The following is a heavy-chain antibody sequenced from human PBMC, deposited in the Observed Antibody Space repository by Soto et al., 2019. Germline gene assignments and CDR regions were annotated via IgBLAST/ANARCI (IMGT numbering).Heavy chain of an antibody. CDR1: GFTFSYHS. CDR2: TRNKANSYTT. CDR3: LSSRFYGMDV. Sequence: LSLFCATSGFTFSYHSIDWVRQPPGKGLEWVGRTRNKANSYTTEYAASVKGRFTISRDDSKNSLYLQMNSLKTEDTAVYYCLSSRFYGMDVWGQGTTVTVSS. J-gene: IGHJ6*01. D-gene: IGHD6-6*01. V-gene: IGHV3-72*01.